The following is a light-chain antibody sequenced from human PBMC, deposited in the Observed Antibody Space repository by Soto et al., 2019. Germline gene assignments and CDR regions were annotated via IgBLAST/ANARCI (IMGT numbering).Light chain of an antibody. V-gene: IGLV2-14*01. CDR1: NNEVGGYNY. CDR3: SSYTSSSTKV. J-gene: IGLJ1*01. CDR2: DVS. Sequence: VLTQPASVSGSPGQSITISCTGTNNEVGGYNYVSWYQQHPGKAPKLMIYDVSNRPSGVFNRFSGSKSGNTASLTISGLQAEDEADYYCSSYTSSSTKVFGTGTKSPS.